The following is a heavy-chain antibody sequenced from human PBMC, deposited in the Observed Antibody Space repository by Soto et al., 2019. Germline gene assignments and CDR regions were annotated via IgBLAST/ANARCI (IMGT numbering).Heavy chain of an antibody. J-gene: IGHJ4*02. Sequence: SVKVSCKASGGTFSSYAISWVRQAPGQGLEWVGGIIPIFGTANYAQKFQGRVTITADESTSTAYMELSSLRSEDTAVYYCAIERDSSGLFDYWGQGTLVTVSS. CDR1: GGTFSSYA. D-gene: IGHD3-22*01. V-gene: IGHV1-69*13. CDR3: AIERDSSGLFDY. CDR2: IIPIFGTA.